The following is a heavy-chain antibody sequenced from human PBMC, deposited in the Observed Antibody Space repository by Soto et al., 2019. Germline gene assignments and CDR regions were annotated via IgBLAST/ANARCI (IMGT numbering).Heavy chain of an antibody. Sequence: QVQLVESGGGVVQPGRSLRLSCAASGFTFSSYGMHWVRQAPGKGLEWVAVIWYDGSNKYYADSVKGRFTISRDNSKNTLYLQMNSLRAEDTAVYYCARGWDYGGKWMGDYWGQGTLVTVSS. D-gene: IGHD4-17*01. CDR2: IWYDGSNK. J-gene: IGHJ4*02. V-gene: IGHV3-33*01. CDR1: GFTFSSYG. CDR3: ARGWDYGGKWMGDY.